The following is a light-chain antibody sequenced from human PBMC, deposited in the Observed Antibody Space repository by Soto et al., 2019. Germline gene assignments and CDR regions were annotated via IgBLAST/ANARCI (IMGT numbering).Light chain of an antibody. J-gene: IGKJ5*01. CDR2: GAS. CDR3: QQYNKWPPIT. CDR1: QSVSSN. Sequence: EIVMTQSPSTLSVSTGERATLSWRASQSVSSNLAWYQQKPGQAPRLLIYGASTRATGIPARISGSGSGTEFTLTISSLQSEDFAVYYCQQYNKWPPITFGQGTRLEIK. V-gene: IGKV3-15*01.